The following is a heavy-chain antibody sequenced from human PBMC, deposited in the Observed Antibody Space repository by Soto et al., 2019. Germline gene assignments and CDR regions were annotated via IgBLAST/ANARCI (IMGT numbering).Heavy chain of an antibody. D-gene: IGHD3-22*01. CDR2: INSDGSST. CDR3: ASLQYYYDSSGSPLENWFDP. Sequence: GGSLRLSCAASGFTFSSYWMHWVRQAPGKGLVWVSRINSDGSSTSYADSVKGRFTISRDNAKNTLYLQMNSLRAEDTAVYYCASLQYYYDSSGSPLENWFDPWGQGTLVTVSS. V-gene: IGHV3-74*01. J-gene: IGHJ5*02. CDR1: GFTFSSYW.